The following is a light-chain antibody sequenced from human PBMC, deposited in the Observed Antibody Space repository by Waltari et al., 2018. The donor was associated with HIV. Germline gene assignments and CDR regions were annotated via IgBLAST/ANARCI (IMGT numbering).Light chain of an antibody. CDR3: CSYAGNFIYV. J-gene: IGLJ1*01. CDR2: DVT. Sequence: QSALTQPRSVSGSPGHSVTISCPGTSRDIGIYNYVSWYQQPPGKAPKLLISDVTRRPSGVPDRFSGSKSGNTASLTISGPQADDEADYYCCSYAGNFIYVFGTGTKVTVL. CDR1: SRDIGIYNY. V-gene: IGLV2-11*01.